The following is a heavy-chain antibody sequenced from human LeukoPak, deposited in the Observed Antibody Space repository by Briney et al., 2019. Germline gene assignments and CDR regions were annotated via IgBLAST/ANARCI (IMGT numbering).Heavy chain of an antibody. Sequence: GGSLRLSCAASGFTFSSYSMNWVRQAPGKGLEWVSSISSSSSYIYYADSVKGRFTISRDNAKNSLYLQMNSLRAEDTAVYYCARDGSYYGSGSYYDYWGQGTLVTVSS. J-gene: IGHJ4*02. CDR3: ARDGSYYGSGSYYDY. D-gene: IGHD3-10*01. CDR1: GFTFSSYS. V-gene: IGHV3-21*01. CDR2: ISSSSSYI.